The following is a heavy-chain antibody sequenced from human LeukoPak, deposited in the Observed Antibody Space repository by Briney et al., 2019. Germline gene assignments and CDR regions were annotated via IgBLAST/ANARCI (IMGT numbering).Heavy chain of an antibody. CDR1: GFTFSSYG. V-gene: IGHV3-30*18. D-gene: IGHD3-22*01. Sequence: PGGSLRLPCAASGFTFSSYGMHWVRQAPGKGLEWVAVISYDGSNKYYADSVKGRFTISRDNSKNTLYLQMNSLRAEDTAVYYCAKARLIVVESYYFDYWGQGTLVTVSS. J-gene: IGHJ4*02. CDR3: AKARLIVVESYYFDY. CDR2: ISYDGSNK.